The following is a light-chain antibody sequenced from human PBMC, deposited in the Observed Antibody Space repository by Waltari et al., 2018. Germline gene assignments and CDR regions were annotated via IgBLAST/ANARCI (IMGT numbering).Light chain of an antibody. CDR2: KAS. V-gene: IGKV1-5*03. J-gene: IGKJ1*01. Sequence: DIQMTQSPSTLSASVGDRVTITCRASQSISSWFAWYQQKPGKAPKLLIYKASSLESGVPSRFSGSGSGTEFTLTISSLQPDDFATYYCQQYNSYLGGTFGQGTKVEIK. CDR3: QQYNSYLGGT. CDR1: QSISSW.